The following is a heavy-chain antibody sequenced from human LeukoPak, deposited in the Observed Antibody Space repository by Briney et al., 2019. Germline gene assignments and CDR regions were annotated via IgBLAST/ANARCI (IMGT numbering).Heavy chain of an antibody. J-gene: IGHJ4*02. CDR1: GGSISSSSYY. CDR2: IYYSGST. CDR3: ATSSLVGATIDY. Sequence: SETLSLTCTVSGGSISSSSYYWGWIRQPPGKGLEWIGSIYYSGSTYYNPSLKSRVTISVDTSKNQFSLKLSSVTAADTAVYYCATSSLVGATIDYWGQGTLVTVSS. V-gene: IGHV4-39*07. D-gene: IGHD1-26*01.